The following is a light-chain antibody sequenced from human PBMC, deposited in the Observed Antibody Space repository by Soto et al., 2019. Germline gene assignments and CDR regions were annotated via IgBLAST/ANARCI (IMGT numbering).Light chain of an antibody. V-gene: IGKV2-28*01. CDR2: LGS. CDR1: QTLLHTDGYNY. CDR3: MQGTHWPPYT. Sequence: DVVMTQSPLTLPVTPGEPASISCGSSQTLLHTDGYNYLDWYVQKPGQSPQLLIYLGSNRASGVPDRFSGSGSGTDFTLKITRVETEDVGIYYCMQGTHWPPYTFGQGTKLEIK. J-gene: IGKJ2*01.